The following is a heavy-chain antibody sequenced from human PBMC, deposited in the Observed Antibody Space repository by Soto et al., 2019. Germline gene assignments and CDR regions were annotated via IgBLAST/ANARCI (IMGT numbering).Heavy chain of an antibody. CDR2: ISSASDTI. V-gene: IGHV3-48*02. CDR3: ARSAHYYYYGMDV. CDR1: GFTFSDYS. J-gene: IGHJ6*02. Sequence: GGSLRLSCAASGFTFSDYSMNLIRQAPGKGLEWVSYISSASDTIYYSDSVKGRFTISRDNAKNSLYLQMNSLRDEDTAVYFCARSAHYYYYGMDVWGQGTTVTVSS.